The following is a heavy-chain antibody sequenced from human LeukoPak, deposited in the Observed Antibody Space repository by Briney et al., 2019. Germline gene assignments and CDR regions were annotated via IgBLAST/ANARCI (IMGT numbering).Heavy chain of an antibody. D-gene: IGHD3-3*01. V-gene: IGHV4-4*09. J-gene: IGHJ3*02. CDR3: ARHQTGFSYPLDI. Sequence: PSETLSVTCSVSGASLTSYFWSWIRQPPGKGLEWIAYIGPSGSTTFNPSLKSRLTMSLDTSKSQFSLILTSVTAADTAVYFCARHQTGFSYPLDIWGLGTTVTVSS. CDR2: IGPSGST. CDR1: GASLTSYF.